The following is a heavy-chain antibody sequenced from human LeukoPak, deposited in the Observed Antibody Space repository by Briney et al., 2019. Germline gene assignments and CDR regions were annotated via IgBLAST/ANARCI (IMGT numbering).Heavy chain of an antibody. J-gene: IGHJ6*03. CDR3: ARDLGSSWNSDYYYYYMDV. CDR1: GYSLNAYY. CDR2: INPNSGGR. D-gene: IGHD6-13*01. Sequence: EASVKVSCKASGYSLNAYYMHWVRQAPGQGLEWMGWINPNSGGRVYAQKFQGRVTMTRDTSISTVYMELSRLRFDDTAVYYCARDLGSSWNSDYYYYYMDVWGKGTTVTVSS. V-gene: IGHV1-2*02.